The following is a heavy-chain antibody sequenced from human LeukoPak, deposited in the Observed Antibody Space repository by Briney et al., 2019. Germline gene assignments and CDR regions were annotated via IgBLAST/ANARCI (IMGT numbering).Heavy chain of an antibody. D-gene: IGHD2-8*01. Sequence: PSQTLSLTCTVSGGSISSGSYYWSWIRQPAGKGLEWIGRIYTSGSTNYNPSLKSRVTISVDTSKNQFSLKLSSVTAADTAVYYCARDGGARSFTNGLNWFDPWGQGILVTVSS. CDR3: ARDGGARSFTNGLNWFDP. CDR1: GGSISSGSYY. CDR2: IYTSGST. J-gene: IGHJ5*02. V-gene: IGHV4-61*02.